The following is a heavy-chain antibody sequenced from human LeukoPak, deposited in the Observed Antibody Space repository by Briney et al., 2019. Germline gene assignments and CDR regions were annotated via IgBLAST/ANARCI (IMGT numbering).Heavy chain of an antibody. CDR3: AGGDGDYDYFDY. Sequence: GGSLILSCAASGFIFGSYSMNWVRQAPGKGLEWVSSISSSSNYIYYADSVRGRFTISRDNAKNSLYLQMNSLRAEDTAVYYCAGGDGDYDYFDYWGQGILDTVSS. J-gene: IGHJ4*02. D-gene: IGHD4-17*01. CDR2: ISSSSNYI. CDR1: GFIFGSYS. V-gene: IGHV3-21*01.